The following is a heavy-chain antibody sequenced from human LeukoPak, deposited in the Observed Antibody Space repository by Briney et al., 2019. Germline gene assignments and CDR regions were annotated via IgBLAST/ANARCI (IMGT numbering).Heavy chain of an antibody. CDR2: IYHSGST. D-gene: IGHD1-26*01. V-gene: IGHV4-38-2*02. Sequence: SETLSLTCTVSGYSISSDYYWGWIRQPPGKGLEWIVSIYHSGSTNYNPSLKSRVTISVDTSKNHFSLKLSSVTAADTAVYYCARDREWELLGAFDIWGQGTMVTVAS. CDR1: GYSISSDYY. CDR3: ARDREWELLGAFDI. J-gene: IGHJ3*02.